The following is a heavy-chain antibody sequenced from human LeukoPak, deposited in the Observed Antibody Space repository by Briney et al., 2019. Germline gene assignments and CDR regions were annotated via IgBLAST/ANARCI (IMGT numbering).Heavy chain of an antibody. Sequence: ASETLSLTCTVSGGSISSSSYYWGWIRQPPGKGLEWIGGIYYSGSTYYNPSLKSRVSTSVDTSKNQFSLKLSSVTAADTAVYYCARQSYYDSSGYPSFDYWGQGTLVTVSS. CDR2: IYYSGST. V-gene: IGHV4-39*01. CDR3: ARQSYYDSSGYPSFDY. D-gene: IGHD3-22*01. J-gene: IGHJ4*02. CDR1: GGSISSSSYY.